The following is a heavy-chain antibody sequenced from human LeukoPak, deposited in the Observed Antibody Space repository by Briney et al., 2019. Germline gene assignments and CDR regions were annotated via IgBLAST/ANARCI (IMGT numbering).Heavy chain of an antibody. Sequence: GGSLRLSCAVSGFTFYSYGMHWVRQAPGKGLEWVANIKQDGSEKYYVDSVKGRFTISRDNAKNSLYLQMNSLRAEDTAVYYCAREGGVAVDVWGQGTLVTVSS. V-gene: IGHV3-7*01. CDR2: IKQDGSEK. CDR1: GFTFYSYG. J-gene: IGHJ4*02. CDR3: AREGGVAVDV. D-gene: IGHD6-19*01.